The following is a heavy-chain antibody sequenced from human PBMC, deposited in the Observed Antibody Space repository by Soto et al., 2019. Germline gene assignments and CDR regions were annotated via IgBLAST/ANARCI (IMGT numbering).Heavy chain of an antibody. D-gene: IGHD3-10*01. J-gene: IGHJ5*02. Sequence: QVPLVQSGAEVKKPGSSVTVSCKASGGTFSSYAIHWVRQAPGQGLEWMGGIIPMYGPAKYAQRFQGRVTITADEATTAVYMALTSLTSQDTAVYYCARVTSMVRGVIDSWFDPWGHGTLVTVSS. CDR3: ARVTSMVRGVIDSWFDP. CDR1: GGTFSSYA. CDR2: IIPMYGPA. V-gene: IGHV1-69*01.